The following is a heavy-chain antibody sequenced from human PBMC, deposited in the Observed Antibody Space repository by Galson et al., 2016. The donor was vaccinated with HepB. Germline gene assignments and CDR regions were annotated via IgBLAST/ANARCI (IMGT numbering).Heavy chain of an antibody. CDR2: TFYRSTWEN. Sequence: CAISGDSVYNNGAAWVWIRQSPSRGLEWLGRTFYRSTWENHYAGSVKNRITISPDTSRNQFSPHLNSVTPEDTAVYYCARAVMLGRGMDVWGQGTTVTVS. J-gene: IGHJ6*02. CDR3: ARAVMLGRGMDV. D-gene: IGHD3-10*01. CDR1: GDSVYNNGAA. V-gene: IGHV6-1*01.